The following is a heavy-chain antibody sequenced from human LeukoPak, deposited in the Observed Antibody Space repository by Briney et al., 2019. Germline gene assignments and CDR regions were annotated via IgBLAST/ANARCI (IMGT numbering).Heavy chain of an antibody. CDR1: GGSISSGGYS. J-gene: IGHJ4*02. D-gene: IGHD3-10*01. CDR2: IYYSGST. Sequence: SETLSLTCAVSGGSISSGGYSWSWIRQPPGKGLEWIGYIYYSGSTYYNPSLKSRVTISVDTSKNQFSLKLSSVTAADTAVYYCASHGRYGSGFWRAYWGQGTLVTASS. V-gene: IGHV4-30-4*07. CDR3: ASHGRYGSGFWRAY.